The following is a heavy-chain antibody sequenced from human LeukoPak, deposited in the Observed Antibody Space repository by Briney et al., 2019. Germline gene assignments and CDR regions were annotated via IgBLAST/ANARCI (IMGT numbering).Heavy chain of an antibody. CDR1: GFTFNNYD. D-gene: IGHD3-10*01. J-gene: IGHJ4*02. V-gene: IGHV3-30*04. CDR3: ARKYTTSYYSIDY. CDR2: ISYDGSKE. Sequence: GGSLRLSCEASGFTFNNYDMHWVRQAPGKGLDWVTFISYDGSKEHYADSVKGRFTISRDNSKKTLYLQMNSLKTEDTAVYYCARKYTTSYYSIDYWGQGTLVTVSS.